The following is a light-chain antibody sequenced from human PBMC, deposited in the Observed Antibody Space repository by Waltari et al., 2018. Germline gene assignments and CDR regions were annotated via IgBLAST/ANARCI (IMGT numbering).Light chain of an antibody. J-gene: IGKJ1*01. CDR3: QQYGSSPWT. Sequence: EIVLTQSPGPLSLSPGESATLSCRASQSVSSSYLAWYQQKPGQAPRLLIYGASSRATGIPDRFSGSGSGTDFTLTISRLEPEDFAVYYCQQYGSSPWTFGQGTKVEIK. CDR2: GAS. V-gene: IGKV3-20*01. CDR1: QSVSSSY.